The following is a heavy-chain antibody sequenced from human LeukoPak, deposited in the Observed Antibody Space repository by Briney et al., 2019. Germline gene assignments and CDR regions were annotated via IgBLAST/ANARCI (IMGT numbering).Heavy chain of an antibody. CDR2: INPNSGGT. CDR1: GYTFTGYY. CDR3: ARVVDYSSWFVYYMDV. D-gene: IGHD6-13*01. V-gene: IGHV1-2*02. Sequence: ASVKVSCKASGYTFTGYYMHWVRQAPGQGLEWMGWINPNSGGTNYAQKFQGRVTMTRATSISTAYIKLRRLRSDDTAVYYCARVVDYSSWFVYYMDVWGKGTTVTVSS. J-gene: IGHJ6*03.